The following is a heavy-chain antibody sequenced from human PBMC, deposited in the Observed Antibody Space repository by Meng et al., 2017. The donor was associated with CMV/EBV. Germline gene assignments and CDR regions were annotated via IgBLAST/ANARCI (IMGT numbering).Heavy chain of an antibody. D-gene: IGHD3-3*01. CDR1: GFTFSSYW. CDR2: IKQDGSEK. Sequence: GGSLRLSCAASGFTFSSYWMSWVRQAPGKGLEWVGNIKQDGSEKYYVDSVKGRFTISRDNAKNSLYLQMNSLRAEDTAVYYCARVPNPYGFWSGYSPPFFDYWGQGTLVTVSS. J-gene: IGHJ4*02. V-gene: IGHV3-7*01. CDR3: ARVPNPYGFWSGYSPPFFDY.